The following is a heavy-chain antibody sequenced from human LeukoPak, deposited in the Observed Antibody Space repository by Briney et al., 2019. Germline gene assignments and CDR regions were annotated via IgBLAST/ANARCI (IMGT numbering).Heavy chain of an antibody. D-gene: IGHD2-15*01. V-gene: IGHV4-39*07. CDR2: IYYSGST. CDR3: ARGEGYSSGGSCYGWFDP. CDR1: GGSISSSSYY. Sequence: SETLSLTCTVSGGSISSSSYYWGWIRQPPGKGLEWIGSIYYSGSTYYNPSLKSRVTISVDTSKNQFSLKLSSVTAADTAVYYCARGEGYSSGGSCYGWFDPWGQGTLVTVSS. J-gene: IGHJ5*02.